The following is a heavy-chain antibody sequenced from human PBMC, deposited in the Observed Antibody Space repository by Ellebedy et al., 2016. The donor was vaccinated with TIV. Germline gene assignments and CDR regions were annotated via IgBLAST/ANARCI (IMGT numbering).Heavy chain of an antibody. Sequence: GESLKISXAASGFTFSNYWMHWVRQAPGKGLVWVSSISIDERSTSYADSVKGRFTISRDSAKNSLFLQMNSLKPEDTALYYCVKDTGAAAEYYFDYWGQGTLVTVSS. CDR3: VKDTGAAAEYYFDY. CDR2: ISIDERST. D-gene: IGHD6-13*01. CDR1: GFTFSNYW. V-gene: IGHV3-74*01. J-gene: IGHJ4*02.